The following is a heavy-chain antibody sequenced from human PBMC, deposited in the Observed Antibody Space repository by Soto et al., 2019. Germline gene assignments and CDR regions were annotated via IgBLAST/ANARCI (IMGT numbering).Heavy chain of an antibody. D-gene: IGHD3-3*01. CDR3: RKKERTTFFLGGAFDI. Sequence: ESGGGLVQPGRSLRLSCAASGFTFDDYAMHWVRQAPGKGLEWVSGITWNGGSSGYADSVKGRFTISRDNAKNSLYLQMNSPRTEAQALKYCRKKERTTFFLGGAFDIWGQGTMVTVSS. CDR1: GFTFDDYA. V-gene: IGHV3-9*01. CDR2: ITWNGGSS. J-gene: IGHJ3*02.